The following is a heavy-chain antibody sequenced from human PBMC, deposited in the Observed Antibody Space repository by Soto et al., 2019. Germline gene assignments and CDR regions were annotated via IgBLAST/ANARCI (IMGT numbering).Heavy chain of an antibody. CDR2: IWYDGSNK. CDR1: GFTFSSYG. Sequence: QVQLVESGGGVVQPGRSLRLSCAASGFTFSSYGMHWVRQAPGKGLEWVAVIWYDGSNKYYADSVKGRFTISRDNSKNTLYLQMNSLRAEDTAVYYCARDNDTAMVSLAYWGQGTLVTVSS. V-gene: IGHV3-33*01. D-gene: IGHD5-18*01. CDR3: ARDNDTAMVSLAY. J-gene: IGHJ4*02.